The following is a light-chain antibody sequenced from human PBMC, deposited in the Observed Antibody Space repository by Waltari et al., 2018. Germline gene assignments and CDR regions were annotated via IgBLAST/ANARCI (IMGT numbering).Light chain of an antibody. CDR3: CSYAGSNTFVV. CDR1: SSDVGSYNL. Sequence: QSALTQPASVSGSPGQSITISCTGTSSDVGSYNLVSWYQQHPGKAPKLMIYEGNKRPSGVSNRFSSCKCGNTASLTISGLQGEDEADYHCCSYAGSNTFVVFGGGTKLTVL. V-gene: IGLV2-23*03. J-gene: IGLJ3*02. CDR2: EGN.